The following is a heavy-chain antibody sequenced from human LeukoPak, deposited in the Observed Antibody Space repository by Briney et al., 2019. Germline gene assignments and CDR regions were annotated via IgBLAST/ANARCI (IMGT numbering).Heavy chain of an antibody. Sequence: SETLSLTCTVSGGSISSGSYYWSWIRQPAGKGLEWIGRIYTSGSTNYNPSLKSRVTISADTSKNQFSLKLSSVTAADTAVYYCARDNYYDSSGPWAQGTLVTVSS. D-gene: IGHD3-22*01. V-gene: IGHV4-61*02. CDR2: IYTSGST. J-gene: IGHJ5*02. CDR1: GGSISSGSYY. CDR3: ARDNYYDSSGP.